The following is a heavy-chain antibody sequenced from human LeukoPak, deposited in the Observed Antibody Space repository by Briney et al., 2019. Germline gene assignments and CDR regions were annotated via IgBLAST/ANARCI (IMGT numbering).Heavy chain of an antibody. V-gene: IGHV4-34*01. Sequence: PSETLSLTRAVYGGSFSGYYWSWIRQPPGKGLEWIGEINHSGSTNYNPSLKSRVTISVDTSKNQFSLKLSSVTAADTAVYYCARTHCSGGSCYNATFDYWGQGTLVTVSS. CDR1: GGSFSGYY. CDR2: INHSGST. J-gene: IGHJ4*02. D-gene: IGHD2-15*01. CDR3: ARTHCSGGSCYNATFDY.